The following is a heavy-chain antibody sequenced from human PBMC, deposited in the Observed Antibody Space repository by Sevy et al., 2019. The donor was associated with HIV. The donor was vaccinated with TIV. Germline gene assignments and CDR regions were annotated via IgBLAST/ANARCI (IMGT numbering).Heavy chain of an antibody. V-gene: IGHV5-51*01. CDR3: ARHPYCGGDCFIDS. D-gene: IGHD2-21*02. CDR1: GYDFKNYW. CDR2: VFPGDSET. J-gene: IGHJ4*02. Sequence: GESLKSSCQSSGYDFKNYWIGWVRHVPGGGLEWMGSVFPGDSETRYSPSFEGQVTISADKSKTNAYLHWNSLKASDSGIFYLARHPYCGGDCFIDSWGQGTMVTVSS.